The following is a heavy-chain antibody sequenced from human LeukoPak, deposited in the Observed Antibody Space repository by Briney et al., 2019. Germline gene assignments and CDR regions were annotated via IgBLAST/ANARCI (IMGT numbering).Heavy chain of an antibody. Sequence: SQTLSLTCTVSGDSISRGGYYWSWIRQHPGKGLEWIGYMYYSGSTYYNPSLKSRVTISLDTSKNQFSLKLTSLTAAGTAVYYCARDMVRGVDHWFDPWGQGTLVTVSS. CDR1: GDSISRGGYY. J-gene: IGHJ5*02. D-gene: IGHD3-10*01. CDR2: MYYSGST. CDR3: ARDMVRGVDHWFDP. V-gene: IGHV4-31*03.